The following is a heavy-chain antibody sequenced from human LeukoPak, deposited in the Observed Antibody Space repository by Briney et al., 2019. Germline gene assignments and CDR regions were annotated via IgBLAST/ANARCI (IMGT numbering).Heavy chain of an antibody. J-gene: IGHJ5*02. CDR3: ARGMRQTT. CDR1: GYIVISYG. V-gene: IGHV1-18*01. Sequence: ASVKVSCKASGYIVISYGISWVRQAPGQGLEWMGWISGYSGNTNYAQKLHGRVTMTTDTSTSTAYMELRSLRSDDTAVYYCARGMRQTTWGQGTLVTVSS. CDR2: ISGYSGNT. D-gene: IGHD4-11*01.